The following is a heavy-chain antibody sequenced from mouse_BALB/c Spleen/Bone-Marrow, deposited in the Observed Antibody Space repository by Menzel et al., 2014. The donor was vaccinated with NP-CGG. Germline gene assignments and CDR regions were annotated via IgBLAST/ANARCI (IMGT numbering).Heavy chain of an antibody. V-gene: IGHV1-4*01. J-gene: IGHJ2*01. CDR3: ARGGNVDY. CDR2: INPSSGYT. CDR1: GYTFTSYT. D-gene: IGHD2-1*01. Sequence: VQLQQSGAELARPGASVKMSCTASGYTFTSYTMHWVKQRPGQGLEWIGYINPSSGYTNYNQKFKDKATLTADKSSSTAYMQLSSLTSENSAVYYCARGGNVDYWGQGTTLTVST.